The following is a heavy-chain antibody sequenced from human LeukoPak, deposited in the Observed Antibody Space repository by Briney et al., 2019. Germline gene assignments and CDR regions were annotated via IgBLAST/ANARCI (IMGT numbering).Heavy chain of an antibody. CDR3: ATSARGRATYSSGWTCHT. J-gene: IGHJ4*02. V-gene: IGHV5-51*01. Sequence: GESLKISCKGSGYSFTNYWIGWVRQMPGKGLEWMGIVYAGDSDTRYSPSFQGQVTISADKSISTAYLQWSSLKASDTAMYYCATSARGRATYSSGWTCHTWGQGTLVTVSS. CDR2: VYAGDSDT. CDR1: GYSFTNYW. D-gene: IGHD6-19*01.